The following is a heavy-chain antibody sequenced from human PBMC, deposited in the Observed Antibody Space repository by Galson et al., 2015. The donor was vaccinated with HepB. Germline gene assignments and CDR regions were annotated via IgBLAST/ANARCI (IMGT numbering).Heavy chain of an antibody. D-gene: IGHD1-26*01. CDR3: ARVKWEYPYYFDY. Sequence: SLRLSCAASGFTFSSYEMNWVRQAPGKGLEWVSHISISGSTVSYADSLRGRFTISRDNAKNSLYLQINSLRAEDTAVYYCARVKWEYPYYFDYWGQGTLVTVSS. J-gene: IGHJ4*02. CDR1: GFTFSSYE. V-gene: IGHV3-48*03. CDR2: ISISGSTV.